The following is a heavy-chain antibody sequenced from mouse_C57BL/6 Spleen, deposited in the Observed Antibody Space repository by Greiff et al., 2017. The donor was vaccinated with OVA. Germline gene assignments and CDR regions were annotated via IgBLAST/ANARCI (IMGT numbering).Heavy chain of an antibody. Sequence: VQLQESGPGLVQPSQSLSITCTVSGFSLTSYGVHWVRQSPGKGLEWLGVIWRGGSTDYNAAFMSRLSITKDNSKSQVFFKMNSLQADDTAIYYCAKGIPYYYGSRDYAMDYWGQGTSVTVSS. CDR3: AKGIPYYYGSRDYAMDY. D-gene: IGHD1-1*01. J-gene: IGHJ4*01. CDR1: GFSLTSYG. CDR2: IWRGGST. V-gene: IGHV2-5*01.